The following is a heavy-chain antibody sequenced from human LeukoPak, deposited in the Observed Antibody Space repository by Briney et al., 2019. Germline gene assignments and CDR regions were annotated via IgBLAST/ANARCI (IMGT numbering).Heavy chain of an antibody. CDR1: GFTFSSYA. CDR3: ARTDYGAFLYYFDL. Sequence: PGGSLRLSCAASGFTFSSYAMHWVRQAPGKGLEWVAVISYDGSNKYYADSVKGRFTISRDNSKNTLYLQMNSLRAEDTAVYYCARTDYGAFLYYFDLWGKGTLVTVSS. J-gene: IGHJ4*02. CDR2: ISYDGSNK. V-gene: IGHV3-30-3*01. D-gene: IGHD4-17*01.